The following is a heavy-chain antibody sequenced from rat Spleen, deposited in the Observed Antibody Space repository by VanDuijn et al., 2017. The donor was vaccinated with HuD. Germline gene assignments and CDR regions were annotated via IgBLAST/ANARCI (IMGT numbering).Heavy chain of an antibody. V-gene: IGHV5-29*01. Sequence: EVQLVESGGGLVQPGRSLKLSCAASGFTFSNYGMAWVRQAPTKGLEWVATISTSGSRTYYRDSVKGRFTISRDNAKSTLYLQMDSLRSEDTATYYCARLGGYDYVMDAWGQGASVTVSS. CDR2: ISTSGSRT. J-gene: IGHJ4*01. D-gene: IGHD1-11*01. CDR3: ARLGGYDYVMDA. CDR1: GFTFSNYG.